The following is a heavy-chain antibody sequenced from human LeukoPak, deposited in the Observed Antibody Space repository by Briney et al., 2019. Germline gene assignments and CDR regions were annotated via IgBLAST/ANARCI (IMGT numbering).Heavy chain of an antibody. D-gene: IGHD1-14*01. CDR3: ARHIYRTFHFDY. CDR1: GGSISSSSYY. V-gene: IGHV4-61*05. Sequence: SETLSLTCTVSGGSISSSSYYWGWIRQPPGKGLEWIGYIYYNGSPNYSPSLKSRVTLSIDTSMNQFSLKLSSVTAADTAVYYCARHIYRTFHFDYWGQGTLVTVSS. CDR2: IYYNGSP. J-gene: IGHJ4*02.